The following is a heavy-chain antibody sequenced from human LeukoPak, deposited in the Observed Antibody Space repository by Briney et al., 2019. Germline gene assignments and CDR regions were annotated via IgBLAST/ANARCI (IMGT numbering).Heavy chain of an antibody. CDR2: IYHSGST. J-gene: IGHJ4*02. Sequence: SETLSLTCAVSGGSISSGGYSWSWIRQPPGKGLEWIGYIYHSGSTYYNPSLKSRVTISVDRSKNQFSLKLSSVTAADTAVYYCARALTPYYYGSGSPPLFDYWGQGTLVTVSS. CDR1: GGSISSGGYS. V-gene: IGHV4-30-2*01. D-gene: IGHD3-10*01. CDR3: ARALTPYYYGSGSPPLFDY.